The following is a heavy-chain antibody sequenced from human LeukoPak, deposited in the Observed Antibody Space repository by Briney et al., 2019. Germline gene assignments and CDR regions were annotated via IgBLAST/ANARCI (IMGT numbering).Heavy chain of an antibody. CDR2: INPNNGDT. CDR3: ARGGHGHTQNDY. Sequence: ASVKVSCKAFGYTFTDCYMHWVRQAPGQGLEWVGWINPNNGDTNYAQKFQGRVTMTRDTSITTSYMELSSLMSDDTALYYCARGGHGHTQNDYWGQGTLVTVSS. V-gene: IGHV1-2*02. D-gene: IGHD5-24*01. CDR1: GYTFTDCY. J-gene: IGHJ4*02.